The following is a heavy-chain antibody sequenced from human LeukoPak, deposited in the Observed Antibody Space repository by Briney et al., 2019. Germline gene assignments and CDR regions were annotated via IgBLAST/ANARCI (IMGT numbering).Heavy chain of an antibody. J-gene: IGHJ4*02. CDR3: ARDYYDSRGYLVPLGY. CDR2: IKQDGSEK. Sequence: GGSLRLSCAASGFTFSSYWMSWVRQAPGKGLEWVANIKQDGSEKYYVDSVKGRFTISRDNAKNSLYLQMNSLRAEDTAIYYCARDYYDSRGYLVPLGYWGQGALVTVPS. CDR1: GFTFSSYW. V-gene: IGHV3-7*01. D-gene: IGHD3-22*01.